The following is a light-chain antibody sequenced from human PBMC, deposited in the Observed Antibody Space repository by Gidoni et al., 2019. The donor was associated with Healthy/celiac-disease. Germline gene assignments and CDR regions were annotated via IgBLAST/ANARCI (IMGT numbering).Light chain of an antibody. CDR1: RLGDKS. CDR3: QAWDSNAEF. CDR2: QDT. J-gene: IGLJ1*01. Sequence: YDLTQPPSVSVSPGQTASITCSGDRLGDKSPYWYQHKSGQSPVLVMYQDTKRPSGIPERFSGSNSGNTATLTISGTQTLYEADYYCQAWDSNAEFFGTGTKVIVL. V-gene: IGLV3-1*01.